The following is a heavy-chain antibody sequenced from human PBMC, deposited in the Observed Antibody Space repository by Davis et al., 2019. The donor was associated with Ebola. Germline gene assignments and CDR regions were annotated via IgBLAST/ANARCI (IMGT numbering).Heavy chain of an antibody. D-gene: IGHD3-16*01. CDR1: GGSISSGGYY. J-gene: IGHJ6*02. Sequence: LRLSCTVSGGSISSGGYYWSWIRQHPGKGLEWIGYIYYSGSTYYNPSLKSRVTISVDTSKNQFSLTLGSVTAADTAVYYCASWGVHAWGGGMDVWGQGTTVTVSS. V-gene: IGHV4-31*03. CDR2: IYYSGST. CDR3: ASWGVHAWGGGMDV.